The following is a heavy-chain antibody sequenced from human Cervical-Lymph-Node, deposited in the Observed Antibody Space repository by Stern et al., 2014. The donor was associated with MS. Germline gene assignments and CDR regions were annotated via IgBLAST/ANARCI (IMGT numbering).Heavy chain of an antibody. J-gene: IGHJ4*02. CDR2: IYPGDSET. D-gene: IGHD1-14*01. Sequence: EVQLVQSGAELIRPGESLKISCKGSGFKFSIYWIAWVCQMPGKGLEWMGIIYPGDSETRSSPSFQGQVTMSADKSTSTAYLQWSSLNASDTAMYFCARQTTAWASDVWGQGTLVTVSS. V-gene: IGHV5-51*01. CDR1: GFKFSIYW. CDR3: ARQTTAWASDV.